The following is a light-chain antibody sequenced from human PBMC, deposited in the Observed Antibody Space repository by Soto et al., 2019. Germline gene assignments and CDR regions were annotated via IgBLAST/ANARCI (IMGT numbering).Light chain of an antibody. CDR1: SGHSSYA. CDR3: QTWGTGTFYV. Sequence: QLVLTQSPSASASLGASVKLTCTLSSGHSSYAIAWHQQQPEKGPRYLMKLNSDGSHSKGDGIPDRFSGSSSGAERYLTISSLQFEDEADYYGQTWGTGTFYVFGTGTKVTVL. V-gene: IGLV4-69*01. J-gene: IGLJ1*01. CDR2: LNSDGSH.